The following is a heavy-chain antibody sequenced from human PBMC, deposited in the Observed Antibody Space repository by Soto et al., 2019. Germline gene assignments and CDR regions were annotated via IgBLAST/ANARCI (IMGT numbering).Heavy chain of an antibody. J-gene: IGHJ6*02. D-gene: IGHD2-2*01. V-gene: IGHV6-1*01. Sequence: QTLSLTCAISGDSVSSNSAAWNWIRQSPSRGLEWLGRTYYRSKWYNDYAVSVKSRVTINPDTSKNQFSLQLNSVTPEDTAVYYCARGRIYCSSTSCYRRSYYYYGMDVWGQGTTVTVSS. CDR1: GDSVSSNSAA. CDR2: TYYRSKWYN. CDR3: ARGRIYCSSTSCYRRSYYYYGMDV.